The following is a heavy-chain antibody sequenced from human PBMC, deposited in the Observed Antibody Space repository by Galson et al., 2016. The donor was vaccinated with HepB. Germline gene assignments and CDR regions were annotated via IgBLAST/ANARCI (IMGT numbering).Heavy chain of an antibody. Sequence: SLRLSCAASGFNFRTYRVNWVRQASGQGLEWVSPIGGSKDHIHYEDSVKGRFTMSRDEAKNSLYLQVNSLRAEDTAVYYCGRGDAFDIWGQGTVVTVSA. J-gene: IGHJ3*02. D-gene: IGHD3-16*01. V-gene: IGHV3-21*01. CDR2: IGGSKDHI. CDR3: GRGDAFDI. CDR1: GFNFRTYR.